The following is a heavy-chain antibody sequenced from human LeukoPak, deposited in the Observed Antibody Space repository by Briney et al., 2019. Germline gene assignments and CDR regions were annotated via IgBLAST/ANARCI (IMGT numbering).Heavy chain of an antibody. D-gene: IGHD4-23*01. V-gene: IGHV3-48*04. CDR1: GFTFSDYS. Sequence: GGSLRLSCAASGFTFSDYSMNWVRQAPGKGLEWVSYISFSVNTKYYGDSVKGRFTISRDNAKNSLYLHMDSLRAEDTAVYYCASTRSVTVAYAFDIWGQGTMVTVSS. CDR2: ISFSVNTK. J-gene: IGHJ3*02. CDR3: ASTRSVTVAYAFDI.